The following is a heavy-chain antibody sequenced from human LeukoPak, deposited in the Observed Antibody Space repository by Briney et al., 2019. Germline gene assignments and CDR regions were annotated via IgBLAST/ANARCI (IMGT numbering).Heavy chain of an antibody. CDR3: ARGSDIVEVPAAMDY. D-gene: IGHD2-2*01. Sequence: SVKVSCKASGGTFSSYAISWVRQAPGQGLEWMGGIIPIFGTANYAQKFQGRVTITADESTSTAYMELSSLRSEDTAVYYCARGSDIVEVPAAMDYWGQGTLVTVSS. J-gene: IGHJ4*02. CDR1: GGTFSSYA. CDR2: IIPIFGTA. V-gene: IGHV1-69*13.